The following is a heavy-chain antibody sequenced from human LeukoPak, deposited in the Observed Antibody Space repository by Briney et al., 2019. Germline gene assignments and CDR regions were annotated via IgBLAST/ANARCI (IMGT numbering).Heavy chain of an antibody. Sequence: GGSLRLSCAASGFTFSDYYMSWIRQAPGKGLEWVSYISSSGSTIYYADSVKGRFTISRDNAKNSLYLQMNSLRAEDTAVYYCAKDHQYRAPSYFDYWGQGTLVTVSS. D-gene: IGHD5-12*01. CDR3: AKDHQYRAPSYFDY. J-gene: IGHJ4*02. CDR1: GFTFSDYY. CDR2: ISSSGSTI. V-gene: IGHV3-11*01.